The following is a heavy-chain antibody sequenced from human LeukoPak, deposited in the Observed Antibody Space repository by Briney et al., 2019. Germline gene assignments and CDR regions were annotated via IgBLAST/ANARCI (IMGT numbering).Heavy chain of an antibody. D-gene: IGHD3-10*01. V-gene: IGHV3-48*03. CDR1: GFTFSSYD. CDR2: IGRSGSII. J-gene: IGHJ4*02. Sequence: QPGGSLRLPCAASGFTFSSYDINWVRQAPGKGLEWVAHIGRSGSIIYYADSVKGRFTVSRDNANNSVYLQMNSLRAEDTAVYYCARDPPDFGVDGWGQGTLVTVSS. CDR3: ARDPPDFGVDG.